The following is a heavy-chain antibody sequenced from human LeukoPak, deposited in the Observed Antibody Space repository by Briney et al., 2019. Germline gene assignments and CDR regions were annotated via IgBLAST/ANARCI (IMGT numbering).Heavy chain of an antibody. CDR2: INHSGST. CDR3: ARKQWLALDAFDY. CDR1: GGSISNYY. V-gene: IGHV4-34*01. J-gene: IGHJ4*02. D-gene: IGHD6-19*01. Sequence: SETLSLTCTVSGGSISNYYWSWIRQPPGKGLEWIGEINHSGSTNYNPSLKSRVTISVDTSKNQFSLKLSSVTAADTAVYYCARKQWLALDAFDYWGQGTLVTVSS.